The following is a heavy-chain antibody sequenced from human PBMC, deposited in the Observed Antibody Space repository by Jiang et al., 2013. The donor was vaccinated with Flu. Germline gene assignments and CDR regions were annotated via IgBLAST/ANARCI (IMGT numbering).Heavy chain of an antibody. D-gene: IGHD6-13*01. V-gene: IGHV1-2*02. Sequence: DYYMHWVRQAPGQGLEWMGWINPNSGDTNYAQKFQGRVTMTRDTSISTVYMELSRLRSDDTAVYYCARDPSSSSWCWFDPWGQGTLVTVSS. J-gene: IGHJ5*02. CDR2: INPNSGDT. CDR3: ARDPSSSSWCWFDP. CDR1: DYY.